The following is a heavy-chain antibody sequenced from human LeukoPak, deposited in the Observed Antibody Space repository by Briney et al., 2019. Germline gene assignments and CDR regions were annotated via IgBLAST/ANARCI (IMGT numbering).Heavy chain of an antibody. CDR3: AKDVAAKYGDRQVGLFDD. J-gene: IGHJ4*02. CDR1: GFTFSSFA. CDR2: ISAGSRGT. V-gene: IGHV3-23*01. D-gene: IGHD2-21*02. Sequence: GGSLRLSCAASGFTFSSFAMSWVRQAPGKGLEWVSSISAGSRGTYYADSVKGRFTISRDNSKNTLYLQVDSLRAEDTAVYYCAKDVAAKYGDRQVGLFDDGSQGTLVTASS.